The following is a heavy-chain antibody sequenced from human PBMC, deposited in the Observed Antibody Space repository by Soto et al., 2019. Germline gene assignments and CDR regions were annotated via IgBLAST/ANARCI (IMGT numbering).Heavy chain of an antibody. D-gene: IGHD2-15*01. Sequence: QVQLQESGPGLVKPSQTLSLTCTVSGGSISSGGYYWSWIRQHPGKGLEWIGYIYYSGSTYYNPSLKSRGTISVDTSKNQFSVKLSSVTAADTAVYYCARAGYCSGGSCYSLYYFDYWGQGTLVTVSS. CDR1: GGSISSGGYY. CDR3: ARAGYCSGGSCYSLYYFDY. V-gene: IGHV4-31*03. J-gene: IGHJ4*02. CDR2: IYYSGST.